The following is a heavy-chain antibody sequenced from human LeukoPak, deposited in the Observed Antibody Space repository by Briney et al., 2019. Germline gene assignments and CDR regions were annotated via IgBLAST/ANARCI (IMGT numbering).Heavy chain of an antibody. J-gene: IGHJ4*02. CDR3: ARSARLMKGVVEVTALDD. Sequence: PGGSLRLSCEDSGFTFRSYEMNWVRQAPGKGLEWIAYLSSSGSAFSYADSVKGRFTIARDNAKNSVYLEMNSLRADDTAVYYCARSARLMKGVVEVTALDDWGQGTLVTDSS. CDR1: GFTFRSYE. CDR2: LSSSGSAF. D-gene: IGHD3-3*01. V-gene: IGHV3-48*03.